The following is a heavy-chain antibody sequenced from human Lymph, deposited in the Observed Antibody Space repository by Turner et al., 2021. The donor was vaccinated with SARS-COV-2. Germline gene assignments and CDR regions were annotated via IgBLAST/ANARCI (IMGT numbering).Heavy chain of an antibody. Sequence: EVQLVESGGGLIQPGGSLRLSCAASEIPVSSNYMSWVRQAPGKGLEWVSIIYSGGSTFYADSVKGRFTISRDNSKNTLYLQMNSLRAEDTAVYYCARLLPYGDYFDYWGQGTLVTVSS. CDR1: EIPVSSNY. D-gene: IGHD4-17*01. CDR3: ARLLPYGDYFDY. V-gene: IGHV3-53*01. CDR2: IYSGGST. J-gene: IGHJ4*02.